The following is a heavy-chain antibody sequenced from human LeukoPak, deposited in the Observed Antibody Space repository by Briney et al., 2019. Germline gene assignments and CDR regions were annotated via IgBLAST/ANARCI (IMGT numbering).Heavy chain of an antibody. CDR1: GFTFSSYD. J-gene: IGHJ4*02. Sequence: PGRSLRLSCAASGFTFSSYDMHWVRQATGKGLEWVSAIGTGGDTYYPASVKGRFTISRENAKNSLYLQMNSLRAEDTAVYYCVRQGTPHGNFDYWGQGTLVTVSS. CDR3: VRQGTPHGNFDY. CDR2: IGTGGDT. D-gene: IGHD1-14*01. V-gene: IGHV3-13*01.